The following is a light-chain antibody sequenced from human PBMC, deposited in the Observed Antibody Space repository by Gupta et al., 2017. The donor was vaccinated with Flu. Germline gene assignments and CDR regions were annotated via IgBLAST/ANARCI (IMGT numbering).Light chain of an antibody. Sequence: QSALTQPASVSGSPGQSITISCTGTSSDVGGYNYVSWYQQHPGKAPKLMIYEVSNRPSGVSNRFSGSKSGNTASRTISGLQAEDEADYYCSSYTSSSTLCVFGTGTKVTVL. CDR2: EVS. CDR1: SSDVGGYNY. J-gene: IGLJ1*01. V-gene: IGLV2-14*01. CDR3: SSYTSSSTLCV.